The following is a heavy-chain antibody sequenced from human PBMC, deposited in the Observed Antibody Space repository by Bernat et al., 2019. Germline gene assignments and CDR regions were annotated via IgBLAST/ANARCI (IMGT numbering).Heavy chain of an antibody. CDR3: ARGFSATVYDYIWGSHRRSRYYFDY. D-gene: IGHD3-16*02. CDR2: INHSGST. J-gene: IGHJ4*02. Sequence: QVQLQQWGAGLLKPSETLSLTCAVYGGSFSGYYWSWIRQPPGKGLEWIGEINHSGSTNYNPSLKSRVTISVDTSKNQFSLKLSSVTAADTAVYYCARGFSATVYDYIWGSHRRSRYYFDYWGQGTLVTVSS. V-gene: IGHV4-34*01. CDR1: GGSFSGYY.